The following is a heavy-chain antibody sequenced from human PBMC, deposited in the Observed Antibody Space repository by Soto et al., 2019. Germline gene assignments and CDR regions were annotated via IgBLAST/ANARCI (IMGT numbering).Heavy chain of an antibody. V-gene: IGHV4-59*01. CDR1: GGSIGSYY. CDR3: ARVITYHYGMDV. J-gene: IGHJ6*02. D-gene: IGHD3-16*01. Sequence: KPSETLSLTCTVSGGSIGSYYWNWLRQPAGKGLEWVGYVYYTGSTNYNPSLEGRATISVDSSKKQVSLNLRSVTAADSATYYCARVITYHYGMDVWGQGITVTVSS. CDR2: VYYTGST.